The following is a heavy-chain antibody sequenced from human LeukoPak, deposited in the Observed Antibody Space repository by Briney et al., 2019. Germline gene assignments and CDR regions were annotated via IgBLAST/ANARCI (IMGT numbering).Heavy chain of an antibody. CDR2: INAGNGNT. J-gene: IGHJ4*02. Sequence: GASVKVSCKASGYTFTSYAMHWVRQAPGQRLEWMGWINAGNGNTKYSQKFQGRVTITRDTSASTAYMELSSLRSEDTAVYYCARRVQWLVRLYYFDYWGQGTLVTVSS. CDR1: GYTFTSYA. CDR3: ARRVQWLVRLYYFDY. V-gene: IGHV1-3*01. D-gene: IGHD6-19*01.